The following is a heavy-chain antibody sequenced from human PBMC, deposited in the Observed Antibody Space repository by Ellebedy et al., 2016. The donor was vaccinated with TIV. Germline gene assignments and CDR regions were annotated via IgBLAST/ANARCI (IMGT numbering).Heavy chain of an antibody. Sequence: GESLKISCAASGFTFSSHNMNWVRQAPGKGLKWVSHISSSSRYIYYADSLKGRFTISRDNAKNSLYLQMNSLRAEDTAVYYCVRGGNFGVVIIDPFDIWGQGTMVTVSS. CDR2: ISSSSRYI. CDR3: VRGGNFGVVIIDPFDI. D-gene: IGHD3-3*01. J-gene: IGHJ3*02. V-gene: IGHV3-21*01. CDR1: GFTFSSHN.